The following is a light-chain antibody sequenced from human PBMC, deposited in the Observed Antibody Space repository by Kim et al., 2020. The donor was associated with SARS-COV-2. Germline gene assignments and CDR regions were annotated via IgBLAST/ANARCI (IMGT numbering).Light chain of an antibody. CDR2: YDS. CDR3: QVWGSSSDHVV. V-gene: IGLV3-21*04. Sequence: SYELTQPPSVSVAPGKTARITCGGNNIGSKSVHWYQQKPGQAPVLVIYYDSDRPSGIPERFSGSNSGNTATLTSSRVEAGDEADYYCQVWGSSSDHVVFG. CDR1: NIGSKS. J-gene: IGLJ2*01.